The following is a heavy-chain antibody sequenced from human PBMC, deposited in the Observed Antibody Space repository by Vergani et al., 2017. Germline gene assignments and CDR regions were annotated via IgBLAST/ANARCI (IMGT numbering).Heavy chain of an antibody. D-gene: IGHD2/OR15-2a*01. CDR2: IGTAGDT. V-gene: IGHV3-13*01. Sequence: EVQLVESGGGLVQPGGSLRLSCAASGFTFSSYDMHWVRQATGKGLEWVSAIGTAGDTYYPGSVKGRFTISRDNAKNSLYLQMNSLRAEDTAVYYCARDFLSLDAFDIWGQGTMVTVSS. J-gene: IGHJ3*02. CDR1: GFTFSSYD. CDR3: ARDFLSLDAFDI.